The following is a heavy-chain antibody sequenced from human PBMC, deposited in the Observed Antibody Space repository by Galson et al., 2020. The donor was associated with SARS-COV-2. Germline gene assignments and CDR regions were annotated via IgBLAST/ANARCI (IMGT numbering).Heavy chain of an antibody. Sequence: GESLKISCAASGFTFSSYAMSWVRQAPGKGLEWVSAISGSGGSTYYADSVKGRFTISRDNSKNTLYLQMNSLRAEDTAVYYCAKDTMDSSGYYYEPGDWGQGTLVTVSS. CDR1: GFTFSSYA. D-gene: IGHD3-22*01. CDR3: AKDTMDSSGYYYEPGD. J-gene: IGHJ4*02. V-gene: IGHV3-23*01. CDR2: ISGSGGST.